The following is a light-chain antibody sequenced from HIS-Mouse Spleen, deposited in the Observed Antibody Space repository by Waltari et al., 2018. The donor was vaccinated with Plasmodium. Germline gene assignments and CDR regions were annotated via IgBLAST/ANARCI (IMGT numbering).Light chain of an antibody. CDR3: YSTDSSGNHRV. CDR1: ALTKKS. Sequence: SYELPQPPSVSVSPGQTARITCPGDALTKKSAYWYQQKSGQAPVLCIYEDSKRPSGIPERFSGSSSGTMATLTISGAQVEDEADYYCYSTDSSGNHRVFGGGTKLTVL. J-gene: IGLJ3*02. V-gene: IGLV3-10*01. CDR2: EDS.